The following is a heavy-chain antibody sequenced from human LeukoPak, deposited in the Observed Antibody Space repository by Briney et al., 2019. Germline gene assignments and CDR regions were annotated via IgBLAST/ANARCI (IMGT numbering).Heavy chain of an antibody. CDR2: IRYDGSSK. CDR1: GFTFSSYG. V-gene: IGHV3-30*02. CDR3: ARDWRNKYSNSWSRGEWYFDL. Sequence: GGSLRLSCAASGFTFSSYGMHWVRQAPGKGLEWVAFIRYDGSSKYYADSVKGRFSISRDNARNSLYLQMNSLTAEDTAVYYCARDWRNKYSNSWSRGEWYFDLWGRGTLVTVSS. J-gene: IGHJ2*01. D-gene: IGHD6-13*01.